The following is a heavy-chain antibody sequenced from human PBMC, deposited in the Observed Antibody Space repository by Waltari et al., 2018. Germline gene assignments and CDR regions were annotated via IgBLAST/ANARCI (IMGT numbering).Heavy chain of an antibody. CDR2: INHSGST. J-gene: IGHJ5*02. CDR3: AVSVVTLRFRFDP. V-gene: IGHV4-34*01. Sequence: QVQLQQWGAGLLKPSETLSLTCAVYGGSFSGYYWSWIRQPPGKGLEWIGEINHSGSTNDNPALKSRVTISVDTSKNQYSLKLSSVTAADTAVYYCAVSVVTLRFRFDPWGQGTLGTVSS. CDR1: GGSFSGYY. D-gene: IGHD2-15*01.